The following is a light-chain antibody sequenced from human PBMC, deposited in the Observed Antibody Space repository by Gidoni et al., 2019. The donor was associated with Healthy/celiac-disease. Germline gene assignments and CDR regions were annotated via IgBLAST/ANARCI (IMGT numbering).Light chain of an antibody. CDR3: QQRSNWPLT. Sequence: DIVLTPSPATLSWSTGESATLSCRASQSVSSYLAWYQQKPGPAPRLRIYDASNRATGIPARVSGSGSGTDFTLTISSLEPEDFAVYYCQQRSNWPLTFGGGTKVEIK. V-gene: IGKV3-11*01. CDR2: DAS. J-gene: IGKJ4*01. CDR1: QSVSSY.